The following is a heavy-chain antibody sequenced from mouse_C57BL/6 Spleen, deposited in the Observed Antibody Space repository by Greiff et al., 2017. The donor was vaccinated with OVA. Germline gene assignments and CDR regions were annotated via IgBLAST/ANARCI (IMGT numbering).Heavy chain of an antibody. CDR1: GYTFTDYE. J-gene: IGHJ1*03. Sequence: VKLQQSGAELVRPGASVTLSCKASGYTFTDYEMHWVKQTPVHGLEWIGAIDPETGGTAYNQKFKGKAILTADKSSSTAYMELRSLTSEDSAVYYCTRGDYYGSSYWYFDVWGTGTTVTVSS. CDR3: TRGDYYGSSYWYFDV. CDR2: IDPETGGT. V-gene: IGHV1-15*01. D-gene: IGHD1-1*01.